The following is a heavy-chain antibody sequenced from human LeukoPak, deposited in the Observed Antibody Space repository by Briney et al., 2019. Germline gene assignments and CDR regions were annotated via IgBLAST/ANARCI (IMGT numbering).Heavy chain of an antibody. D-gene: IGHD5-18*01. Sequence: PSETLSLTCTVSGGSISSGGYYWSWIRQHPGKGLEWIGYIYYSGSTYYNPSLKSRVTISVDTSKNQFSLKLSSVTAADTAVYYCARGGGGYSYGYLGILFDYWGQGTLVTVSS. CDR1: GGSISSGGYY. CDR3: ARGGGGYSYGYLGILFDY. J-gene: IGHJ4*02. CDR2: IYYSGST. V-gene: IGHV4-31*03.